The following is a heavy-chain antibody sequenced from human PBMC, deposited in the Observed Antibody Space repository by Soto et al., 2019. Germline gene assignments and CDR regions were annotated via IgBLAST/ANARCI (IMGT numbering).Heavy chain of an antibody. CDR3: QRAFSPGVAGRLFDF. V-gene: IGHV3-33*01. CDR1: GFTFSSYG. D-gene: IGHD6-19*01. J-gene: IGHJ4*02. Sequence: GGSLRLSCAASGFTFSSYGMHWVRQASGKGLEWLAVIWYDGSIKYYADSVKGRFTISRDDSKNTLYLQMDSLRVEDSAIYYCQRAFSPGVAGRLFDFWGLGTQVTVSS. CDR2: IWYDGSIK.